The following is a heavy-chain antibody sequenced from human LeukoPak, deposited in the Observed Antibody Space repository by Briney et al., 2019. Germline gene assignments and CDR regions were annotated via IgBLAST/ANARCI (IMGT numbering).Heavy chain of an antibody. CDR1: GFTFSSYA. V-gene: IGHV3-48*04. CDR3: ARRGVRGVGATTDY. D-gene: IGHD1-26*01. CDR2: ISSSGSTI. J-gene: IGHJ4*02. Sequence: QPGGSLRLSCAASGFTFSSYAMSWVRQAPGKGLEWVSYISSSGSTIYYADSVKGRFTISRDNAKNSLYLQMNSLRAEDTAVYYCARRGVRGVGATTDYWGQGTLVTVSS.